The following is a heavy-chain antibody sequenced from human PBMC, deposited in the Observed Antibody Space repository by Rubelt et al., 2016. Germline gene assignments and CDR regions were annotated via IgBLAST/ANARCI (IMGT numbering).Heavy chain of an antibody. D-gene: IGHD5-18*01. J-gene: IGHJ4*02. Sequence: EVQLVQSGAEVKKPGESLKISCKGSGYSFTSYWIGWVRQMPGKGLEWMGIIYPGDSDTRYSPSCQGPVTTPADRSTSTAYLQWSSLKASDTAMYDCARLLQLWPFDYWGQGTLVTVSS. CDR3: ARLLQLWPFDY. CDR2: IYPGDSDT. CDR1: GYSFTSYW. V-gene: IGHV5-51*01.